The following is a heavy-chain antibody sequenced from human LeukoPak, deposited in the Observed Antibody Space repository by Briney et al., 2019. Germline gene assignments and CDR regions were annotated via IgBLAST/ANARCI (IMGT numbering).Heavy chain of an antibody. CDR1: GGSMRSASYY. D-gene: IGHD1-26*01. V-gene: IGHV4-39*01. J-gene: IGHJ4*02. Sequence: PSETLPLTCIVSGGSMRSASYYWDWIRQPPGKGLEWIGTIYYDGSTSHYTPSLKSRVTMFVDTAKNHFSLNLSSVTAADTAVYYCASGSGSYYEGYFDSWGQGTLVTVSS. CDR3: ASGSGSYYEGYFDS. CDR2: IYYDGST.